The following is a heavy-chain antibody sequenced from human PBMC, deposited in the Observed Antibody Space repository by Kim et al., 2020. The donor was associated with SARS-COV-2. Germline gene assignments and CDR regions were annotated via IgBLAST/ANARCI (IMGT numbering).Heavy chain of an antibody. J-gene: IGHJ4*02. Sequence: SETLSLTCTVSGGSISSYYWSWIRQPPGKGLEWIGYIYYSGSTNYNPSLKSRVTISVDTSKNQFSLKLCSVTAADTAVYYCARQSCSSTSCYSFDYWGQGTLVTVSS. CDR3: ARQSCSSTSCYSFDY. D-gene: IGHD2-2*02. CDR2: IYYSGST. CDR1: GGSISSYY. V-gene: IGHV4-59*08.